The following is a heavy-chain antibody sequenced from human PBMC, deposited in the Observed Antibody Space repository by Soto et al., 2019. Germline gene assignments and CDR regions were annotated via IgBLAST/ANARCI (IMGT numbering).Heavy chain of an antibody. D-gene: IGHD3-10*01. V-gene: IGHV4-31*03. CDR1: GGSISSGGYY. CDR3: ARAVTYYYGSGRSKSKKTHFDY. J-gene: IGHJ4*02. CDR2: IYYSGST. Sequence: SETLSLTCTVSGGSISSGGYYWSWIRQHPGKGLEWIGYIYYSGSTYYNTSLKSRVTISVDTSKNQISLKLSSVTAADTAVYYCARAVTYYYGSGRSKSKKTHFDYWGQGTLVTVSS.